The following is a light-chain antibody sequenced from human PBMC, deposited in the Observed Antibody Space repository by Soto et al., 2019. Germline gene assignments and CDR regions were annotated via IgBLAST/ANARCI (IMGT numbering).Light chain of an antibody. J-gene: IGLJ2*01. CDR1: SSDIGDYNY. CDR2: EVN. CDR3: SSYKRSNILI. V-gene: IGLV2-14*01. Sequence: QSALTQPASMSGSPGQSITISCTGTSSDIGDYNYVSWYQQHPGKAPKLLIYEVNNRPSGVSNRFSGSKSGNTASLTVSGLQTEDEADYFCSSYKRSNILIFGGGTKLTVL.